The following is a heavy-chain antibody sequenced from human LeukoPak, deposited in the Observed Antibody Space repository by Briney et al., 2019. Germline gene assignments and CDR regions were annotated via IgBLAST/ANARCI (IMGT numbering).Heavy chain of an antibody. CDR2: IFYSGST. Sequence: SETLSLTCTVSGGSISGYYWSWIRQPPGKGLEWIGYIFYSGSTNYNPSLKSRVTISVDTSKNQFSLKLTSVTAADTAVYYCARSRSTYYYETSGYYYFDYWGQGTLVTVSS. D-gene: IGHD3-22*01. CDR1: GGSISGYY. J-gene: IGHJ4*02. V-gene: IGHV4-59*01. CDR3: ARSRSTYYYETSGYYYFDY.